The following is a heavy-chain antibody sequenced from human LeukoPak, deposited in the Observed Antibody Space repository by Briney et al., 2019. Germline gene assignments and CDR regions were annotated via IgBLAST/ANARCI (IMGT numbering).Heavy chain of an antibody. Sequence: PSETLSLTCAVYGGSFSGYYWSWIRQPPGKGLEWIGEINHSGSTNYNPSLKSRVTISVDTSKNQFSLKLSSVTAADTAVYYCARAPYCSSTSCPNAFDIWAKGQWSPSLQ. D-gene: IGHD2-2*01. J-gene: IGHJ3*02. V-gene: IGHV4-34*01. CDR1: GGSFSGYY. CDR2: INHSGST. CDR3: ARAPYCSSTSCPNAFDI.